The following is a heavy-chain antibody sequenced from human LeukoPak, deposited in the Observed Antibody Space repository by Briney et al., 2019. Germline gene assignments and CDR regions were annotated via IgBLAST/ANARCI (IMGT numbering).Heavy chain of an antibody. D-gene: IGHD5-12*01. CDR3: ATLAYSGFGPRSDSDY. J-gene: IGHJ4*02. Sequence: SVKVSCKASGDTLSSDAVNWVRQAPGQGLEWMGGIIPMFGTTIFAPKFQGRLTVTTDASTSTGYMELTSLQSEDTAVYYCATLAYSGFGPRSDSDYWGQGTLVTVS. CDR1: GDTLSSDA. V-gene: IGHV1-69*05. CDR2: IIPMFGTT.